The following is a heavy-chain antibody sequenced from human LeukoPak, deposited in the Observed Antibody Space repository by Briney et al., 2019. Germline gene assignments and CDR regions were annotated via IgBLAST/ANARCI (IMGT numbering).Heavy chain of an antibody. D-gene: IGHD3-9*01. J-gene: IGHJ4*01. CDR1: GFTVSSNY. Sequence: GGSLRLSCAASGFTVSSNYMSWVRQAPGKGLEWVSTIYSGGSTYYADSVKGRFTISRDNSKNTLYLQMNSLRAEDTAVYYCARGPSDILTGYYTDYFDYWGQGTLVTVSS. CDR2: IYSGGST. V-gene: IGHV3-53*01. CDR3: ARGPSDILTGYYTDYFDY.